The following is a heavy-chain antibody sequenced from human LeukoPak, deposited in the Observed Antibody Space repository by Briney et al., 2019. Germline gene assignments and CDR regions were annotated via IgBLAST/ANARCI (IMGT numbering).Heavy chain of an antibody. CDR3: ARGGSAAGTGGDY. Sequence: PSETLSLTCTVSGGSISSYYWSWIRQPPGKGLEWIGYIYYSGSTNYNPSLKSRVTISVDTSKNQFSLKLSSVTAADTAVYYCARGGSAAGTGGDYWGQGTLVSVSS. J-gene: IGHJ4*02. CDR2: IYYSGST. CDR1: GGSISSYY. D-gene: IGHD6-13*01. V-gene: IGHV4-59*01.